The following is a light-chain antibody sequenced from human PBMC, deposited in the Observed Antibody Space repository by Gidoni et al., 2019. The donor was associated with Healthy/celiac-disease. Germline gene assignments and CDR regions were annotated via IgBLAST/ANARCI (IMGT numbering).Light chain of an antibody. V-gene: IGLV1-40*01. Sequence: QSVLTQPPSVSGAPGQRVTISCTGSSSNIGAGYDVHWYQQPPGTAPKLLIYVNNNRPSGVPDRFSGSKSGTSASLAITGLQAEDEADYYCQSYDSSLSGYVFGTGTKVTVL. CDR1: SSNIGAGYD. CDR3: QSYDSSLSGYV. J-gene: IGLJ1*01. CDR2: VNN.